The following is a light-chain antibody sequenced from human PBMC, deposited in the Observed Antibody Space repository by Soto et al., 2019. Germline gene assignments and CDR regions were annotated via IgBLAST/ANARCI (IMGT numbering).Light chain of an antibody. CDR2: KVS. V-gene: IGKV2-30*01. J-gene: IGKJ5*01. Sequence: DVVITESTWSLPVTLGDPASISCRFNQSLVNSDGIAYFSWFQQRPGRSPRRLIYKVSNRDSGVPARFSGSGSGTDFALKISRVEAEDVGVYYCMQGTHWPINFGQGKRRGIK. CDR1: QSLVNSDGIAY. CDR3: MQGTHWPIN.